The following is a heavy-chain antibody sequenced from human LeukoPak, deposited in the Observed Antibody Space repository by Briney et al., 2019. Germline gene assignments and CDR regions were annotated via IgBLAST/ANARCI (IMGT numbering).Heavy chain of an antibody. J-gene: IGHJ4*02. Sequence: SETLSLTCAVYGGSFSGYYWSWIRQPPGKGLEWIGEINRSGSTNYNPSLKSRVTMSVDTSKNQFSLKLSSVTAADTAVYYCARAQWLGPFDYWGQGTLVTVSS. CDR1: GGSFSGYY. CDR3: ARAQWLGPFDY. D-gene: IGHD6-19*01. CDR2: INRSGST. V-gene: IGHV4-34*01.